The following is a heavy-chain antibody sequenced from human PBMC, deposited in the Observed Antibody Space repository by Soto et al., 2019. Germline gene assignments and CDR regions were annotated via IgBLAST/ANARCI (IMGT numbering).Heavy chain of an antibody. CDR1: GYAFTTYG. D-gene: IGHD1-1*01. J-gene: IGHJ4*02. V-gene: IGHV1-18*01. CDR2: ISAHNGNT. CDR3: ARGRYGDY. Sequence: QVHLVQSGAEVKKPGASVKVSCKGSGYAFTTYGITWVRQAPGQGLEWMGWISAHNGNTNYAQKLQGRVTVTRDTSPSRAYMELRSLRSDATAVYYCARGRYGDYWGQGALVTVSS.